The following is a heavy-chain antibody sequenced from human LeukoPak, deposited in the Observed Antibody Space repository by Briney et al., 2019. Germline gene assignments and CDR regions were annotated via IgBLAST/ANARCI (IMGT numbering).Heavy chain of an antibody. CDR3: ARDRQKRAGYSSGWYYYYYMDV. J-gene: IGHJ6*03. V-gene: IGHV1-69*13. CDR2: IIPIFGTA. CDR1: GGTFSSYA. Sequence: SVKISCKASGGTFSSYAISWVRQAPGQGLEWMGGIIPIFGTANYAQKFQGRVTITADESTSTAYMELSSLRSEDTAVYYCARDRQKRAGYSSGWYYYYYMDVWGKGTTVTVSS. D-gene: IGHD6-19*01.